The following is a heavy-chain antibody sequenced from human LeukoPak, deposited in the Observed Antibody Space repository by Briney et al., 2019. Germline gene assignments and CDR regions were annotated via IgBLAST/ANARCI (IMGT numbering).Heavy chain of an antibody. CDR3: ARGPSPLNY. J-gene: IGHJ4*02. Sequence: SQTLSLTCAISGDSVSSNSAAWNWIRQSPSRGLEWLGRTYYRSRWYSAYAVSVRSRISIKPDTSKNQFSLHLNSATPEDTAVYYCARGPSPLNYWGQGTLVTVSS. CDR2: TYYRSRWYS. CDR1: GDSVSSNSAA. V-gene: IGHV6-1*01.